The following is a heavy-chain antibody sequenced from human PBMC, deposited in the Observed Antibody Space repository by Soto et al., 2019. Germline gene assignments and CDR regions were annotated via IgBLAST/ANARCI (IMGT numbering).Heavy chain of an antibody. J-gene: IGHJ5*02. CDR2: MNPNSGNT. Sequence: ASVKVSCKASGYTFTSYDINWVRQATGQGLEWMGWMNPNSGNTGYAQKFQGRVTMTRNTSISTAYMELGSLRSEDTAVYYCARLFGVNPNWFDPWGQGTLVTVSS. D-gene: IGHD3-10*01. CDR3: ARLFGVNPNWFDP. V-gene: IGHV1-8*01. CDR1: GYTFTSYD.